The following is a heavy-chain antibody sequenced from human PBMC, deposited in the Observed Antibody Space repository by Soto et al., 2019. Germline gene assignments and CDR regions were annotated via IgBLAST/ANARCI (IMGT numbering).Heavy chain of an antibody. Sequence: EVQLVESGGGLVQPGGSLRLSCAASGFTVSSHYMSWVRQAPGKGLEWVSVIYSGGSTYYADSVKGRFTISRDNSKNTLYLQMNSLRAEDTAVYYCAREHLGYCSGGSCDYWGQGTLVTVSS. CDR3: AREHLGYCSGGSCDY. V-gene: IGHV3-66*01. D-gene: IGHD2-15*01. CDR2: IYSGGST. J-gene: IGHJ4*02. CDR1: GFTVSSHY.